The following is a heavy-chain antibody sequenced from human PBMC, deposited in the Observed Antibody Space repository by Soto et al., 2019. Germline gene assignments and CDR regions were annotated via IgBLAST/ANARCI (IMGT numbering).Heavy chain of an antibody. D-gene: IGHD3-10*01. CDR2: IIPIFGTA. CDR3: ARSGARPGDYYYGMDV. J-gene: IGHJ6*02. Sequence: QVQLVQSGAEVKKPGSSVKVSCKASGGTVSSYAISWVRQAPGQGLEWMGGIIPIFGTADYAQKFQGRVTITADEPTGXAYMELSSLRSEDTAVYYCARSGARPGDYYYGMDVWGQGTTVTVSS. V-gene: IGHV1-69*12. CDR1: GGTVSSYA.